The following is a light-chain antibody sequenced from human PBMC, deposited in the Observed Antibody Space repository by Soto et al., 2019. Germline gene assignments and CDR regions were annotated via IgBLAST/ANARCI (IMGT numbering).Light chain of an antibody. Sequence: EIVMTQSPTILSVSPGERATLSCRASQSVSSNLAWYQQKPGQAPRLLIYGVYTRAPGIPARFTGSGSGTEFTRTISSLQSEDFAVYYGQQYHSWPPRTFGQGTEVEIK. V-gene: IGKV3D-15*01. CDR1: QSVSSN. CDR3: QQYHSWPPRT. J-gene: IGKJ1*01. CDR2: GVY.